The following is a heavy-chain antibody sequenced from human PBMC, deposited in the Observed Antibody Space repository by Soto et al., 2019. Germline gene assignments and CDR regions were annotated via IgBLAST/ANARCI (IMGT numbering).Heavy chain of an antibody. D-gene: IGHD1-26*01. Sequence: SETLSLTCAVYGGSFSGYYWSWIRQPPGKGLEWIGEINHSGSTNYNPSLKSRVTISVDTSKNQFSLKLSSVTAADTAVYYCARGISYGHMGYYYYGMDVWGQGTTVTVSS. J-gene: IGHJ6*02. V-gene: IGHV4-34*01. CDR2: INHSGST. CDR3: ARGISYGHMGYYYYGMDV. CDR1: GGSFSGYY.